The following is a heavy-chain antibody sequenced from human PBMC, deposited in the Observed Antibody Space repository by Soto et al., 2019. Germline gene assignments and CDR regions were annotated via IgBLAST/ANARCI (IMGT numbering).Heavy chain of an antibody. D-gene: IGHD3-22*01. J-gene: IGHJ4*02. CDR1: GGSSSRYY. CDR2: IYYSGST. V-gene: IGHV4-59*08. CDR3: ARNSTYYYDSSGYHHHYYFDY. Sequence: PSETLSLTCTVAGGSSSRYYWSCIRQPPGKGLEWIGYIYYSGSTNYNPSLKSRVAISVDTSKNQFSLKLSSVTAADTAVYYCARNSTYYYDSSGYHHHYYFDYWGQGTLVTVSS.